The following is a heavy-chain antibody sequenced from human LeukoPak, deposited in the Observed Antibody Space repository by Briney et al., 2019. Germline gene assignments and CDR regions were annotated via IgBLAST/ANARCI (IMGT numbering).Heavy chain of an antibody. V-gene: IGHV4-61*01. D-gene: IGHD3-9*01. CDR2: IYYSGST. CDR1: SGSISSSTYY. J-gene: IGHJ6*03. Sequence: SETLSLTCTVSSGSISSSTYYWSWIRQPPGKGLEWIGYIYYSGSTNYNPSLKSRVTISVDTSKNQFSLKLSSVTAADTAVYYCARDRGYYDTPPGYMDVWGKGTTVTISS. CDR3: ARDRGYYDTPPGYMDV.